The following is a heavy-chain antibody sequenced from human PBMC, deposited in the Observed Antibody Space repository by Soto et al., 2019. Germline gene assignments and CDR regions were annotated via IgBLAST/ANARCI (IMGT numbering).Heavy chain of an antibody. V-gene: IGHV4-34*01. CDR2: INHSGST. CDR1: GGSFSGYY. J-gene: IGHJ4*02. Sequence: PETLSLTCAVYGGSFSGYYWSWIRQPPGKGLEWIGEINHSGSTNYNPSLKSRVTISVDTSKNQFSLKLSSVTAADTAVYYCARGTATDDDDWGQGTLVTLAS. CDR3: ARGTATDDDD.